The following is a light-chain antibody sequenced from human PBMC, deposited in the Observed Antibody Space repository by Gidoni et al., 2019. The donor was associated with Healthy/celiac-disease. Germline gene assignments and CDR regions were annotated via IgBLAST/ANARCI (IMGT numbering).Light chain of an antibody. V-gene: IGKV3-15*01. J-gene: IGKJ4*01. CDR1: QCVSSN. Sequence: DIVMTQSPATLSVSPGERASLSCRASQCVSSNLAWYQQKPGQAPRILIYDAATRANGIPARCSGSGSGTEFTITISSLQSEEYAVYYCQQYSNWTPVTFGGGTKVEIK. CDR2: DAA. CDR3: QQYSNWTPVT.